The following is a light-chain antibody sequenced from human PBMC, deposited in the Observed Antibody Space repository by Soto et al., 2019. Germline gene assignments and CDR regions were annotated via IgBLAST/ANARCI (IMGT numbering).Light chain of an antibody. CDR3: QHLDSYST. V-gene: IGKV1-9*01. CDR1: QGISSY. Sequence: DIQLTQSPSFRSASVGDRVTITCRASQGISSYLAWYQQKPGKAPKLLIYAASTLQSGVPSRFSGSGSGTVFTLTISSLQPDDFATYYCQHLDSYSTFGQGTRLEIK. CDR2: AAS. J-gene: IGKJ5*01.